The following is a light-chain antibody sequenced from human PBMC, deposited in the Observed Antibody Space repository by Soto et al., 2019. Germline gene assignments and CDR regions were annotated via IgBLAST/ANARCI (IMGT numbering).Light chain of an antibody. CDR3: TSYTTVSTVV. CDR2: EVS. Sequence: SVLTQPASVSGSPGQSITISCTGTSGDIGSYNRVSWYQQHPGKAPKLIIYEVSNRPSGVSYRFSGSKSGNTASLTISTLQAEDEADYYCTSYTTVSTVVFGGGTKVTVL. CDR1: SGDIGSYNR. V-gene: IGLV2-14*01. J-gene: IGLJ2*01.